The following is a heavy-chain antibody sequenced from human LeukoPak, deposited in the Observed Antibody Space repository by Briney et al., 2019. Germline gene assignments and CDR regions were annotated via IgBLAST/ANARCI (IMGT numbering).Heavy chain of an antibody. CDR1: GFTFSSYW. Sequence: PGGSLRLSCAASGFTFSSYWMSWVRQAPGKGLEWVANIKQDGSEKYNVDSVKVRFTISRDNAKNSLYLQMNSLRAEDTAVYYCARGGAPSGYDSTGGWFDPWGQGTLVTVSS. CDR3: ARGGAPSGYDSTGGWFDP. V-gene: IGHV3-7*01. CDR2: IKQDGSEK. J-gene: IGHJ5*02. D-gene: IGHD5-12*01.